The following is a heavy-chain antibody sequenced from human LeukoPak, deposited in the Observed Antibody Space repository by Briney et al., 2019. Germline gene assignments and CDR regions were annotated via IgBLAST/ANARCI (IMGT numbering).Heavy chain of an antibody. V-gene: IGHV3-33*06. CDR3: AKPTSGDGSFLIDY. CDR2: IWYDGSYT. J-gene: IGHJ4*02. Sequence: SCKASGGTFSSYGMHWVRQAPGKGLEWVAVIWYDGSYTYYAESVKGRFTISRDNSRNTLYLQMSSLRAEDTAVYYCAKPTSGDGSFLIDYWGQGTLVTVSS. CDR1: GGTFSSYG. D-gene: IGHD1-26*01.